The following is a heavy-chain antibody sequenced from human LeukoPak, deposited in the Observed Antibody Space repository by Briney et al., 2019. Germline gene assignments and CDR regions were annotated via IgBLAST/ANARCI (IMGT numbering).Heavy chain of an antibody. D-gene: IGHD3-22*01. J-gene: IGHJ4*02. Sequence: GGSLRLSCAASGFTFSSYSMNWVRQAPGKGLEWVSYISSSSSYIYYADSVKGRFTISRDNAKNSLYLQMNSLRAEDTAVYYCARERSYDSSGGDFDYWGQGTLVTVSS. CDR3: ARERSYDSSGGDFDY. CDR2: ISSSSSYI. CDR1: GFTFSSYS. V-gene: IGHV3-21*05.